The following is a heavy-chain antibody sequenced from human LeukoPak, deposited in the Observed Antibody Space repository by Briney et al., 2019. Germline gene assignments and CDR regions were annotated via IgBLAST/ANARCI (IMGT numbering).Heavy chain of an antibody. CDR2: ISYDGSNK. D-gene: IGHD6-19*01. J-gene: IGHJ4*02. Sequence: PGRSLRLSCAASGFTFSSYAMHWVRQAPGKGLEWVAVISYDGSNKYYADSVKGRFTISRDNAKNSLYLQMNSLRAEDTAVYYCARDVHNRAVAETGYWGQGTLVTVSS. V-gene: IGHV3-30*04. CDR1: GFTFSSYA. CDR3: ARDVHNRAVAETGY.